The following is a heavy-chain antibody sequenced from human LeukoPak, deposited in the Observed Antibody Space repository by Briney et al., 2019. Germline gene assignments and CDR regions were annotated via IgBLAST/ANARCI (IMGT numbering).Heavy chain of an antibody. CDR1: GYTFTNYG. CDR3: ARDAAGFCSTTSYSHEYY. CDR2: ISVDNGKS. V-gene: IGHV1-18*01. D-gene: IGHD2-2*01. Sequence: ASVKVSCKASGYTFTNYGISWVRQAPGQGLEWMGWISVDNGKSNYAQNLQGRVTLTTDTSTNTAWMELRSLRSDDTAVYYCARDAAGFCSTTSYSHEYYWGQGTLVTVSS. J-gene: IGHJ4*02.